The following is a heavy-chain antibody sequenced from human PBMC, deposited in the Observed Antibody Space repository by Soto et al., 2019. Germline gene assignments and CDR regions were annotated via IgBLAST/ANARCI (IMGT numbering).Heavy chain of an antibody. CDR3: ARDLEYNY. CDR2: INPNSGGT. CDR1: GYTFTVYY. J-gene: IGHJ4*02. D-gene: IGHD1-1*01. V-gene: IGHV1-2*04. Sequence: ASVKVSCKASGYTFTVYYRHWVRQAPGQGLERMGWINPNSGGTNYAQKFQGWVTMTRDTSISTAYMELSSLRDEDTAVYYCARDLEYNYWGQGTLVTVSS.